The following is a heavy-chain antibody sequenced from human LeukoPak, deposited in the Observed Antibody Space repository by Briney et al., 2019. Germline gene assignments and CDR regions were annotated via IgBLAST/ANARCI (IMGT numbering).Heavy chain of an antibody. CDR1: GGTFSSYA. D-gene: IGHD6-19*01. V-gene: IGHV1-69*05. Sequence: SVKFCCTACGGTFSSYAISWVRQAPGQGLEWMGGIIPIFGTANYAQKFQCRVTITTDVSTSTAYMGLRSLRSKDTAVYFCAREGNGWYHDAFDIWGQGTMVTVSS. CDR2: IIPIFGTA. J-gene: IGHJ3*02. CDR3: AREGNGWYHDAFDI.